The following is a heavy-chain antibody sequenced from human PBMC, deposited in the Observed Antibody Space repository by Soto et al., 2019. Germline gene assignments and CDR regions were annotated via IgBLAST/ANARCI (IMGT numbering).Heavy chain of an antibody. CDR2: ISSSVSTI. V-gene: IGHV3-11*01. J-gene: IGHJ4*02. Sequence: QVQLVESGGGLVKPGGSLRLSCAASGFTFSDYYMNWIRQAPGKGLEWVSYISSSVSTIYYADSVKGRFTVSRDNAKNPLDLPMNGLRAEDTAVYYCARANSDTADFDYWGQGTLVTVSS. CDR1: GFTFSDYY. D-gene: IGHD5-18*01. CDR3: ARANSDTADFDY.